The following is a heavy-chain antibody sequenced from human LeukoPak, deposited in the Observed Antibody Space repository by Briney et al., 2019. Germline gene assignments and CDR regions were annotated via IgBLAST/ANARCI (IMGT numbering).Heavy chain of an antibody. CDR3: AQGCSGGSCYFDP. CDR1: GFTLSSHS. Sequence: GGSLRLSCAASGFTLSSHSMNWVRQAPGKGLEWVSAISGSGGSTYYADSVKGRFTISRDNSKNTLYLQMNSLRAEDTAVYYCAQGCSGGSCYFDPWGQGTLVTVSS. V-gene: IGHV3-23*01. CDR2: ISGSGGST. D-gene: IGHD2-15*01. J-gene: IGHJ5*02.